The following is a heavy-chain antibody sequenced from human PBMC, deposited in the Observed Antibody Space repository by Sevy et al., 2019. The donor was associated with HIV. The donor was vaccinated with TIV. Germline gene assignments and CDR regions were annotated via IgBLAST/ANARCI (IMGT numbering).Heavy chain of an antibody. V-gene: IGHV3-30*18. D-gene: IGHD3-10*01. Sequence: GGSLRLSCAASGFTFSSYGMHWVRQAPGKGLEWVAVISYDGSNKYYADSVKGRFTISRDNSKNTLYLQMNSLRAEDKVVCYSVKGAGSGSYPRTNYFYYYYYMDYWGKGTMVTVSS. J-gene: IGHJ6*03. CDR1: GFTFSSYG. CDR2: ISYDGSNK. CDR3: VKGAGSGSYPRTNYFYYYYYMDY.